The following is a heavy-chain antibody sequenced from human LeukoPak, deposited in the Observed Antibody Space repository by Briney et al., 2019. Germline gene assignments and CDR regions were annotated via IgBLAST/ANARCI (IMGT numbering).Heavy chain of an antibody. D-gene: IGHD3-22*01. CDR1: GYTFTRYD. V-gene: IGHV1-8*01. Sequence: ASVKVSRKASGYTFTRYDINWVRQATGPGLECMGWMKPNSGNTGYAQKFQGRVTMTRNTSISTAYMELSSLRSEDTAVYYCASPTYYYDSSGYSLEYWGQGTLVTVSS. CDR3: ASPTYYYDSSGYSLEY. CDR2: MKPNSGNT. J-gene: IGHJ4*02.